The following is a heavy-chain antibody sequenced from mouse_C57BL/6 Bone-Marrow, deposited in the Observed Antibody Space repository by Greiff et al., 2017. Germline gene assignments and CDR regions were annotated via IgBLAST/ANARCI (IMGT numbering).Heavy chain of an antibody. CDR2: IDPENGDT. D-gene: IGHD3-2*02. Sequence: EVQLQQSGAELVRPGASVKLSCTASGFNIKDDYMHWVKQRPEQGLEWIGWIDPENGDTEYASKFQGKATITADTSSKTAYLQLSSLTSEDTAVYYCTLSQALFDYWGQGTTLTVSS. CDR3: TLSQALFDY. J-gene: IGHJ2*01. CDR1: GFNIKDDY. V-gene: IGHV14-4*01.